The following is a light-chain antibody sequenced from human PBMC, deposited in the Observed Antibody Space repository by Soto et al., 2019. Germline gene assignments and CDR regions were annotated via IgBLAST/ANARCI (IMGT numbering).Light chain of an antibody. Sequence: QSVLTQPPSVSAAPGQWVTISCSGSTSNIGNNYVSWYQQLPGTAPKLLIYDNNKRPSGIPDRFSGSKSGTSATLGITGLQTGDEADYYCGTWDSSLSARVFGGGTKLTVL. V-gene: IGLV1-51*01. CDR2: DNN. J-gene: IGLJ2*01. CDR1: TSNIGNNY. CDR3: GTWDSSLSARV.